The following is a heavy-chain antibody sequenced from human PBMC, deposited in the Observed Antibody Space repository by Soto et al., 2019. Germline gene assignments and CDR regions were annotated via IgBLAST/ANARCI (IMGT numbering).Heavy chain of an antibody. J-gene: IGHJ5*02. CDR1: DGSIRSYY. CDR3: ASQISLHDWFDP. CDR2: IYYSGST. V-gene: IGHV4-59*08. Sequence: PSETLSLTSTVSDGSIRSYYWSWIRQPPGKGLEWIGYIYYSGSTNYNPSLKSRVTISVDTSKNQFSLKLSSVTAADTAVYYCASQISLHDWFDPWGQGTLVTVSS.